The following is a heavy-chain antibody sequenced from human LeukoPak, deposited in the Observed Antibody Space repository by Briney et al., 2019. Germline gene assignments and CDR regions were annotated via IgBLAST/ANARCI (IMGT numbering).Heavy chain of an antibody. CDR3: ARDPAVAGLFFDY. Sequence: GGSLRLSCAASGFTFNNYGMHWVRQAPGKGLEWLAFIRYDGSNTYYADSVKGRFTVSRDDSKNTLYLQMNSLRGDDTAVYYCARDPAVAGLFFDYWGQGTLVTVSS. V-gene: IGHV3-30*02. J-gene: IGHJ4*02. CDR1: GFTFNNYG. CDR2: IRYDGSNT. D-gene: IGHD6-19*01.